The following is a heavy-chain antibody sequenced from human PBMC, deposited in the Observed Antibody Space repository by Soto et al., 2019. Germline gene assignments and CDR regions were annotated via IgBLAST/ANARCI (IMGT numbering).Heavy chain of an antibody. CDR3: ARAFCGGTSCHRGNFDY. CDR1: GFTFSNNA. V-gene: IGHV3-23*01. D-gene: IGHD2-2*02. J-gene: IGHJ4*02. Sequence: GGSLRRSCAASGFTFSNNAMSWVRQPPGKGLEWVSAISDGGSTYYADSVKGRLIISRDNSKNTLYLQMNSLRAEDTALYYCARAFCGGTSCHRGNFDYWGQGALVTVSS. CDR2: ISDGGST.